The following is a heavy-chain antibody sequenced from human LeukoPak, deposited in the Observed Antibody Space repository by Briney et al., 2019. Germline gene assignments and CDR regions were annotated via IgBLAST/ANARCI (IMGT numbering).Heavy chain of an antibody. J-gene: IGHJ6*02. CDR1: GFTFSSYE. D-gene: IGHD5-24*01. CDR3: AREENYYYGMDV. Sequence: GGSLRLSCAASGFTFSSYEMNWVRQAPGKGLEWVSYISSSGSTIYYADSVKGRFTISRDNAKNSLYLQMNSLRAEDTAVYYCAREENYYYGMDVWGQGTTVTVSS. CDR2: ISSSGSTI. V-gene: IGHV3-48*03.